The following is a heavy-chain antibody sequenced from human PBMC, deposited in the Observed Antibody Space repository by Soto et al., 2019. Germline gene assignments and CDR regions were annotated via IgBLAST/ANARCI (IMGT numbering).Heavy chain of an antibody. CDR2: VSVSGGTT. Sequence: GGSLRLSCAASGFMFNNYAMSWVRQAPGKGLEWVSTVSVSGGTTYYADSSKGRFTISRDNSKKTVYLQMNRLRADDTAIYYCAKGLYYYDSSGYRLFDYWGQGTLVTVS. V-gene: IGHV3-23*01. J-gene: IGHJ4*02. CDR3: AKGLYYYDSSGYRLFDY. CDR1: GFMFNNYA. D-gene: IGHD3-22*01.